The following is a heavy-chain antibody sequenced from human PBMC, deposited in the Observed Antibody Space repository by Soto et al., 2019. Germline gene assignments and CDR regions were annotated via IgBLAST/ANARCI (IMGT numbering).Heavy chain of an antibody. J-gene: IGHJ4*02. CDR2: IWYDGSNK. CDR3: ARDSLFSIGLYDSSGYYPAH. D-gene: IGHD3-22*01. Sequence: PGGSLRLSCAASGFTFSSYGMHWVRQAPGKGLEWVAVIWYDGSNKYYADSVKGRFTISRDNSKNTLYLQMNSLRAEDTAVYYCARDSLFSIGLYDSSGYYPAHWGQGTLVTVSS. CDR1: GFTFSSYG. V-gene: IGHV3-30*19.